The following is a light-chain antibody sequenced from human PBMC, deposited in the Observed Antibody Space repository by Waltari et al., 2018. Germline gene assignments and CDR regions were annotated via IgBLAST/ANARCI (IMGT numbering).Light chain of an antibody. CDR2: GAS. CDR3: QHYNTWPGT. V-gene: IGKV3-15*01. CDR1: QSVSDY. Sequence: EIGVTQFPATLSVSPGQRVTLSCRTSQSVSDYLAWYHQRPGQAPRLLIYGASTRATNVPARFGGSGSGIQFSLTISGLQSEDFAVYYCQHYNTWPGTFGQGTKVEIK. J-gene: IGKJ1*01.